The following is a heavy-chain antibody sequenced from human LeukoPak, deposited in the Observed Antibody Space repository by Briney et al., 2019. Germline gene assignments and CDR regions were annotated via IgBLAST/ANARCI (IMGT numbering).Heavy chain of an antibody. CDR3: ARDDFEYSVHYGMDV. Sequence: SETLSLTCSVSGGSISSYYWSWIRQPAGKALECLGRVHRSGDTNYNPSLKSRLTMSVETSKNQISLRLRSVSAADTAVYYCARDDFEYSVHYGMDVWGQGTTVTVSS. D-gene: IGHD3-9*01. CDR1: GGSISSYY. CDR2: VHRSGDT. J-gene: IGHJ6*02. V-gene: IGHV4-4*07.